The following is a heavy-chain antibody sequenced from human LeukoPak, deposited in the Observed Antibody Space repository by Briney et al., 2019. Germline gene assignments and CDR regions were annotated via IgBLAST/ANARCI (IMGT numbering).Heavy chain of an antibody. CDR2: ISGSGGST. CDR3: AKYQWEPPIKNWFDP. V-gene: IGHV3-23*01. CDR1: GGSISSGY. D-gene: IGHD1-26*01. J-gene: IGHJ5*02. Sequence: ETLSLTCAVSGGSISSGYWWSWVRQSPGKGLEWVSAISGSGGSTYYADSVKGRFTISRDNSKNTLYLQMNSLRAEDTAVYYCAKYQWEPPIKNWFDPWGQGTLVTVSS.